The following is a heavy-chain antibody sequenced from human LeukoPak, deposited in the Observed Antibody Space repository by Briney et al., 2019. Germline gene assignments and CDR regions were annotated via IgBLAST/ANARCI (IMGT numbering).Heavy chain of an antibody. D-gene: IGHD3-3*01. CDR3: ARGPGVFGRIWYMDV. CDR1: GDSTIYNY. V-gene: IGHV4-4*07. Sequence: PSETLSLTCSVSGDSTIYNYWSWIRQPAGKVLEWIGRIFSDGKSNYSPSLESRVTMSVDNAKNQFSLRLTSVTAADTAVYYCARGPGVFGRIWYMDVWGQGTAVSVSS. CDR2: IFSDGKS. J-gene: IGHJ6*03.